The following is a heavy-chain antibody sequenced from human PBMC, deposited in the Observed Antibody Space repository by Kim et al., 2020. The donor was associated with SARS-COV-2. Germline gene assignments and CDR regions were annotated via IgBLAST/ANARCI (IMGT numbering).Heavy chain of an antibody. J-gene: IGHJ6*02. Sequence: GGSLRPSCVAFESTFSNYWMTWVRQAPGKGWEWVASINQDGSQKYYVDSLKGRFTISRDNAKNSLYLQVTSLRAEDTAVYHGALRIPVTGVVRGGYLVDVWGRRTSITVS. D-gene: IGHD3-3*01. CDR1: ESTFSNYW. CDR2: INQDGSQK. V-gene: IGHV3-7*03. CDR3: ALRIPVTGVVRGGYLVDV.